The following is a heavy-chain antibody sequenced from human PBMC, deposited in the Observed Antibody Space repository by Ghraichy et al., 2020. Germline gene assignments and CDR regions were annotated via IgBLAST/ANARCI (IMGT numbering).Heavy chain of an antibody. V-gene: IGHV3-23*01. CDR3: AKALGRSSPIIYGMDV. CDR2: ISGSGGST. Sequence: LSLTCAASGFTFSSYAMSWVRQAPGKGLEWVSAISGSGGSTYYADSVKGRFTISRDNSKNTLYLQMNSLRAEDTAVYYCAKALGRSSPIIYGMDVWGQGTTVTVSS. CDR1: GFTFSSYA. D-gene: IGHD6-13*01. J-gene: IGHJ6*02.